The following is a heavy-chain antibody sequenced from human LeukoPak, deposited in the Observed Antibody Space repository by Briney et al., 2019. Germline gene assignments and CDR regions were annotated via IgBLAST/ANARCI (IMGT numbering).Heavy chain of an antibody. CDR3: ARVRGNGATIIS. V-gene: IGHV3-48*03. D-gene: IGHD5-12*01. Sequence: GGSLRLSCAASGFTFSSYEVNWVRQAPGKGLEWVSYISSSGSTIYYADSVKGRFTISRDNAKNSLYLQMNSLRAEDTAVNYCARVRGNGATIISWGQGTLVTVSS. CDR1: GFTFSSYE. J-gene: IGHJ5*02. CDR2: ISSSGSTI.